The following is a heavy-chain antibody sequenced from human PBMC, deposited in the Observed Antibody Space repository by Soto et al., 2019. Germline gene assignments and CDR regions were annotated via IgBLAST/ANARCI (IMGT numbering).Heavy chain of an antibody. CDR2: ISSGSTYT. V-gene: IGHV3-11*05. J-gene: IGHJ4*02. CDR1: GFTFSDYY. CDR3: ARDLPDY. Sequence: QVQLVESGGGLVTPGGSLILSCAGSGFTFSDYYMNWIRQTPGKGLGWGSYISSGSTYTNYAESVKGRFTISRDNAKNSLYLQINSLRAEDTDVYYCARDLPDYWGQGTLVTVSS.